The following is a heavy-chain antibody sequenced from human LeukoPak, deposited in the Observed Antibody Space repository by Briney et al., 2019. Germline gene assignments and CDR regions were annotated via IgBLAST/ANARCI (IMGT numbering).Heavy chain of an antibody. CDR1: GYTFTGYY. V-gene: IGHV1-2*02. CDR2: INPNSGDT. D-gene: IGHD3-10*01. CDR3: ARDLTTMVRGVTFDY. J-gene: IGHJ4*02. Sequence: ASVKVSCKASGYTFTGYYIHWVRQAPGQGLEWMGLINPNSGDTKYAQKFQGRITVTRDTSIRTSYMELSSLRSDDTAVYYCARDLTTMVRGVTFDYWGQGTLVTVSS.